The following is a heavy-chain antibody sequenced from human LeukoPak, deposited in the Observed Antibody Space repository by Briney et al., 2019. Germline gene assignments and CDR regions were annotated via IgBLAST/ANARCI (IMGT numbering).Heavy chain of an antibody. J-gene: IGHJ6*02. CDR3: ARAPLVLRKNFSYYYGMDV. CDR1: GGFLSGYY. V-gene: IGHV4-34*01. D-gene: IGHD3-3*01. CDR2: INHSEST. Sequence: PSETLSLTRAVYGGFLSGYYWRWIRQPPGKGREWIGEINHSESTNYDPSLKSRVTISVYPSKNQFSLKLSSVTAADTAVYYCARAPLVLRKNFSYYYGMDVWGQGTTVTVSS.